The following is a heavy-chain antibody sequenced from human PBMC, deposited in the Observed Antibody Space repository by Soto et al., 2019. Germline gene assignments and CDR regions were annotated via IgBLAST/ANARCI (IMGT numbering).Heavy chain of an antibody. J-gene: IGHJ4*02. CDR2: ISGSGGNT. V-gene: IGHV3-23*01. CDR1: GFTFSSYA. Sequence: EVQLLESGGGLVQPGGSLRLSCVASGFTFSSYAMSWVRQAPGKGLEWVSAISGSGGNTYYADSVKGRFTISRDNSKNALVLQMNSLRAEDTALYDCARRPPCLPAPESDWGQGTLVTVSS. CDR3: ARRPPCLPAPESD. D-gene: IGHD6-25*01.